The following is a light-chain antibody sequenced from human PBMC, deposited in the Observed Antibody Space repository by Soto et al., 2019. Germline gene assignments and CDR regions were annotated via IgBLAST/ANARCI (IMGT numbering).Light chain of an antibody. CDR1: QSLLFSSNNKNY. CDR2: WAS. J-gene: IGKJ4*01. Sequence: DIVMIQSPDSLAVSLGERATINCKSSQSLLFSSNNKNYLAWYQQKPGQPPKLLIYWASTRESGVPDRFSGSGSGTDFTLTISSLQAEDVAVYYCQQYYSSRPGLTFGGGTKVEIK. V-gene: IGKV4-1*01. CDR3: QQYYSSRPGLT.